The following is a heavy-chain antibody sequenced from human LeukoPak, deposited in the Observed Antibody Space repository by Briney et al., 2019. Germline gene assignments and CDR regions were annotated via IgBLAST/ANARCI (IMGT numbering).Heavy chain of an antibody. CDR1: GFTFSSYG. Sequence: SGGSLRLSCAASGFTFSSYGIHWVRQAPGKGLEWVAFIRYDGSNKYYADSVKGRFTISRDNSKNTLYLQMNSLRAEDTAVYYCAKEGFGELSDPYYFDYWGQGTLVTVSS. J-gene: IGHJ4*02. CDR3: AKEGFGELSDPYYFDY. V-gene: IGHV3-30*02. D-gene: IGHD3-10*01. CDR2: IRYDGSNK.